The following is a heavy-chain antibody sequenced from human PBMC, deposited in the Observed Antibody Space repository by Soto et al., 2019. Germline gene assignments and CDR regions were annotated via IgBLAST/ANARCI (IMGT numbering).Heavy chain of an antibody. J-gene: IGHJ6*02. CDR1: GFSLSTTGEG. CDR2: IYWDDDK. CDR3: VQSRCGGDCLQSYSSHSYYGLDV. V-gene: IGHV2-5*02. D-gene: IGHD2-21*02. Sequence: QITLKESGPTLVKPTQTLTLTCTFSGFSLSTTGEGVGWIRQPPGKALEWLALIYWDDDKRYSPSLKSRLTIPKDTSKHQVVLTMANLDPVDTATYYCVQSRCGGDCLQSYSSHSYYGLDVWGQGTTVTVSS.